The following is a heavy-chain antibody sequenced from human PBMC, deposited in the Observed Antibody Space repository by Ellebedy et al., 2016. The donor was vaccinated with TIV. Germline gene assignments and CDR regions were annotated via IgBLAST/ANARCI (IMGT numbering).Heavy chain of an antibody. Sequence: AASVKVSCKASGYTFTSYFMYWVRQAPGQGLEWMGTINPSAGHTTYAQKPQGRVTMTRDTSTSTVYMELNSLRSENTAVYSGARGGGYKWNEAYHIDYWGQGTLVAVSS. J-gene: IGHJ4*02. CDR1: GYTFTSYF. CDR3: ARGGGYKWNEAYHIDY. CDR2: INPSAGHT. D-gene: IGHD1-20*01. V-gene: IGHV1-46*01.